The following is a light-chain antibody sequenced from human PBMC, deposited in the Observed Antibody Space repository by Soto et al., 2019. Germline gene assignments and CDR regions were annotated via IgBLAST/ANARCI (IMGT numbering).Light chain of an antibody. Sequence: EIVLTQSPGTLSLSPGERATLSCRASQSVSSSYLAWYQQKPGQAPRLLIYGASSWATGIPDRFSGSGSGTDFTLTISRLETEDFAVYYCQQYGSSPWTFGQGTKVEIK. CDR2: GAS. CDR1: QSVSSSY. J-gene: IGKJ1*01. CDR3: QQYGSSPWT. V-gene: IGKV3-20*01.